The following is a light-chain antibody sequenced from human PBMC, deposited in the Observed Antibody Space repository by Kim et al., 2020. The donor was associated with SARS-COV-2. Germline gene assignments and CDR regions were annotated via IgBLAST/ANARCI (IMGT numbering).Light chain of an antibody. J-gene: IGLJ2*01. V-gene: IGLV2-23*01. CDR1: NGDIGSYNL. CDR2: EGN. Sequence: SSPIACTGSNGDIGSYNLVSWYQQQPGKAPILVIYEGNKRPSGISDRFSGSKSGNTASLTISGLQAGDEADYYCYSYASSSTLVFGGGTKLTVL. CDR3: YSYASSSTLV.